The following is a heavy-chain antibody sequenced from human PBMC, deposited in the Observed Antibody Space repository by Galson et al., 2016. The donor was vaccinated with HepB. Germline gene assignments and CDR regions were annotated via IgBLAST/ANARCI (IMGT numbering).Heavy chain of an antibody. J-gene: IGHJ4*02. CDR3: ARDKSSYSTPFDY. CDR1: GFSFSRRA. D-gene: IGHD6-13*01. V-gene: IGHV3-21*01. Sequence: SLRLSCAASGFSFSRRAMNWVRQAPGKGLEWVSSISSTSTYIFFEDSLKGRFTISRDNAQNSLYLQMNSLRAEDTAVYYCARDKSSYSTPFDYWGQGTLVTVSS. CDR2: ISSTSTYI.